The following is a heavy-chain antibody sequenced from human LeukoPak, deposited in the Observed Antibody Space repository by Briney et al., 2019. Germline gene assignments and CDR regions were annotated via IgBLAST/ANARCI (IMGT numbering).Heavy chain of an antibody. Sequence: GGSLRLSCAASGFTFSSYWMNWARQAPGKGLEWVASINHNGNVNYYVDSVKGRFTISRDNAKNSLYLQMGNLRAEDTAVYFCARGGGLDVWGQGATVTVSS. D-gene: IGHD3-16*01. CDR2: INHNGNVN. CDR1: GFTFSSYW. CDR3: ARGGGLDV. J-gene: IGHJ6*02. V-gene: IGHV3-7*03.